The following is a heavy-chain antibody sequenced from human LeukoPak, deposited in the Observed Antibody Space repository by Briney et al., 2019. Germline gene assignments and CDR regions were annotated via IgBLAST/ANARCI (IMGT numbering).Heavy chain of an antibody. CDR1: GFTFSSYG. V-gene: IGHV3-30*18. J-gene: IGHJ4*02. Sequence: GRSLRLSCAASGFTFSSYGMHWVRRAPGKGLEWVAVISYDGSNKYYADSVKGRFTISRDNSKNTLYLQMNSLRAEDTAVYYCAKGSIRRYQPLPSGVDYWGQGTLVTVSS. CDR3: AKGSIRRYQPLPSGVDY. D-gene: IGHD2-2*01. CDR2: ISYDGSNK.